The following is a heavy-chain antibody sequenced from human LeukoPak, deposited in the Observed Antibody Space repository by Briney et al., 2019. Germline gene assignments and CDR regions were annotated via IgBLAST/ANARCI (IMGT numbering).Heavy chain of an antibody. CDR1: GGSISSSSYY. J-gene: IGHJ5*02. CDR2: IYYSGST. Sequence: SETLSLTCTVSGGSISSSSYYWGWIRQPPGKGLEWIGSIYYSGSTYYNPSLKSRVTISVDTSKNQFSLKLSSVTAADTAGYYCARHQVATVALAGFDPWGQGTLVTVSS. CDR3: ARHQVATVALAGFDP. V-gene: IGHV4-39*01. D-gene: IGHD4-23*01.